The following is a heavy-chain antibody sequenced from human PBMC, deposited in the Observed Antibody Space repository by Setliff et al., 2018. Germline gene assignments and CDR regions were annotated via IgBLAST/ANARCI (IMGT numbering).Heavy chain of an antibody. J-gene: IGHJ4*02. CDR1: GFTVSSNY. Sequence: GGSLRLSCAASGFTVSSNYMSWVRQAPGKGLEWVSVTYSGGSTYYADSVKSRFTISRDNPKNTLYLQMNSLRTEDTAVYYCARANSGYSYGYDYWGQGTLVTVSS. CDR2: TYSGGST. V-gene: IGHV3-53*01. CDR3: ARANSGYSYGYDY. D-gene: IGHD5-18*01.